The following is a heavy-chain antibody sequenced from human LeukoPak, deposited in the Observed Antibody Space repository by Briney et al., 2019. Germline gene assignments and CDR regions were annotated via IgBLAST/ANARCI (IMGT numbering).Heavy chain of an antibody. CDR2: VSYNGAET. J-gene: IGHJ4*02. CDR1: GFTFSNYD. V-gene: IGHV3-23*01. D-gene: IGHD5-24*01. Sequence: GGSLRLSCAASGFTFSNYDMNWVRQAPGKGLEWVSGVSYNGAETYYVDSVKGRFIISRDTSKNTLYLQMNSLRAEDTAVYYCAKRVRDGYNSLIDYWGQRTLVTVSS. CDR3: AKRVRDGYNSLIDY.